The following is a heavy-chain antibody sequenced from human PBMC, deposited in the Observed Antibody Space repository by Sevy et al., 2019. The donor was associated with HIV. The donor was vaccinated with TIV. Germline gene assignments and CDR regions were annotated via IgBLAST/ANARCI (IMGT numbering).Heavy chain of an antibody. V-gene: IGHV3-21*01. Sequence: GRSLRLSCAASGFTFSSYSMNWVRQAPGNGLEWVSSISSSSSYIYYADSVKGRFTISRDNAKNSLYLQMNSLRAEDTAVYYCARDTVAGTGSTFDYWGQGTLVTVSS. J-gene: IGHJ4*02. CDR1: GFTFSSYS. CDR2: ISSSSSYI. D-gene: IGHD6-19*01. CDR3: ARDTVAGTGSTFDY.